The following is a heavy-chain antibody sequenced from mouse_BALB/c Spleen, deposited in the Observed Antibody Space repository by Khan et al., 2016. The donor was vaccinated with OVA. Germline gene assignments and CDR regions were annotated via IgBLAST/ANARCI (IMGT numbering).Heavy chain of an antibody. D-gene: IGHD1-1*01. CDR2: IKYSGST. CDR3: ARSGTITTVVATDFDY. J-gene: IGHJ2*01. Sequence: EVQLQESGPGLVKPSQSLSLTCTVTGYSITSDYAWNWIRQFPGNKLEWMGYIKYSGSTSYNPSLKRRISITRDTSKNQFFLLLNSVTTEDTATYYWARSGTITTVVATDFDYWGQGTTLTVSS. CDR1: GYSITSDYA. V-gene: IGHV3-2*02.